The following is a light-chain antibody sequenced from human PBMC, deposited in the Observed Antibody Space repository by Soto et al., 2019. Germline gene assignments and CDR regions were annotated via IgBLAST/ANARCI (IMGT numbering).Light chain of an antibody. V-gene: IGKV1-6*01. CDR3: LQDYDYPRT. CDR2: GTS. Sequence: AIQMTQSPSSLSASVGDRVTITCRASQGIRDDVGWYQQRPGDAPRLLIYGTSNLQSGVPSRFSGSGSGTDFTLTISSLQPEDFATYYCLQDYDYPRTFGQGTKVEIK. J-gene: IGKJ1*01. CDR1: QGIRDD.